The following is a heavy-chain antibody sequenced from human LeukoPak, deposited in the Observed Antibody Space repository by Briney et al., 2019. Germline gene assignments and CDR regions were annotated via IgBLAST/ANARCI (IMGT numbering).Heavy chain of an antibody. D-gene: IGHD6-13*01. V-gene: IGHV3-7*03. CDR3: ARIWGIATPGLFDS. CDR2: IKQDGTEK. J-gene: IGHJ4*02. Sequence: GGSLRLSCAASGFTFTTYWMSWVRQAPGKGLEWVANIKQDGTEKYYVDSVKGRFTISRDNAKNSLYLQMNSLRAEDTAFYHCARIWGIATPGLFDSWGQGTLVTVSS. CDR1: GFTFTTYW.